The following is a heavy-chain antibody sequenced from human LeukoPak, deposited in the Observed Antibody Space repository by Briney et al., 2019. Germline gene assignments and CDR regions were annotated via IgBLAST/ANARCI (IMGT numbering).Heavy chain of an antibody. Sequence: KASETLSLTCTVSGGSISSYYWSWIRQPPGKGLEWIGYIYYSGSTNYNPSLKSRVTISVDTSKNQFSLKLSSVTAADTAVYYCARGREYYYDNRGFYFDDYWGQGTLVTVSS. CDR1: GGSISSYY. CDR3: ARGREYYYDNRGFYFDDY. J-gene: IGHJ4*02. D-gene: IGHD3-22*01. V-gene: IGHV4-59*12. CDR2: IYYSGST.